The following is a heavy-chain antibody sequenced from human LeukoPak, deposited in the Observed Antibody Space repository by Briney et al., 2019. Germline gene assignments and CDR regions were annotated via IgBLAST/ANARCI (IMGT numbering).Heavy chain of an antibody. Sequence: PGGSLRLSCAASGFTFNNYWMSWVRQAPGKGREWVSGINWNGGSTGYADAVKGRFTISRDNAKNSLYLQMNSLRAEDTALYYCARASNYYDSSGYYGYWGQGTLVTVSS. CDR3: ARASNYYDSSGYYGY. J-gene: IGHJ4*02. CDR2: INWNGGST. D-gene: IGHD3-22*01. CDR1: GFTFNNYW. V-gene: IGHV3-20*04.